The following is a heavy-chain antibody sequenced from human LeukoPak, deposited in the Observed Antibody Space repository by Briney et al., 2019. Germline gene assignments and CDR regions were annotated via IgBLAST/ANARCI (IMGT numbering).Heavy chain of an antibody. CDR2: IGGSGDST. J-gene: IGHJ4*02. Sequence: GGSLRLPCAASGFTFSSYAMTWVRQAPGKGLEWASAIGGSGDSTYYADSVKGRFTISRDNSKNTLYLQMNSLTAEDTAVYYCAKEADDWYPCPFDYWGQGTLVTVSS. D-gene: IGHD3-9*01. CDR1: GFTFSSYA. V-gene: IGHV3-23*01. CDR3: AKEADDWYPCPFDY.